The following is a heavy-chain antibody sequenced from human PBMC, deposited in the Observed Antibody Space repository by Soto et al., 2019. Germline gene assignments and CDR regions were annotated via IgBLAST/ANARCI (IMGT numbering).Heavy chain of an antibody. Sequence: GESLKISCQGSGYSFAGYWITWVRQKPGKGLELMGRIDPSDSQTYYSPSFRGHVTISVTKSITTVFLQWSSLRASDTAMYYCARQIYDSDTGPNFRYYLDSWGQGAPVNVSS. CDR1: GYSFAGYW. D-gene: IGHD3-22*01. CDR2: IDPSDSQT. CDR3: ARQIYDSDTGPNFRYYLDS. V-gene: IGHV5-10-1*01. J-gene: IGHJ4*02.